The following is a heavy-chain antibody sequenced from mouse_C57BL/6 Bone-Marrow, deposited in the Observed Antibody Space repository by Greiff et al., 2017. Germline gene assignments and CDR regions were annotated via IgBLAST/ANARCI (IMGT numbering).Heavy chain of an antibody. CDR1: GYTFTDYN. Sequence: VQLKESGPELVKPGASVKIPCKASGYTFTDYNMDWVKQSHGQSLEWIGDINPNNGGTIYNQKFKGKATLTVDKSSSTAYMELRSLTSEDTAVYYCARWDYWYFDVWGTGTTVTVSS. D-gene: IGHD2-4*01. CDR3: ARWDYWYFDV. J-gene: IGHJ1*03. CDR2: INPNNGGT. V-gene: IGHV1-18*01.